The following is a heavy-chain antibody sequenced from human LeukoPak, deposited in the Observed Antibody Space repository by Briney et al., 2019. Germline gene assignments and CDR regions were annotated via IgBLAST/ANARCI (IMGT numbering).Heavy chain of an antibody. V-gene: IGHV7-4-1*02. Sequence: ASVKVSCKASGYTFTSYAMNWVRQAPGQGLEWMGWINTNTGNPTYAQGFTGRFVFSLDTSVSTAYLQISSLKAEDTAVYYCARDQQQQHYYYYGMDVWGQGTTVTVSS. CDR1: GYTFTSYA. CDR3: ARDQQQQHYYYYGMDV. J-gene: IGHJ6*02. D-gene: IGHD6-13*01. CDR2: INTNTGNP.